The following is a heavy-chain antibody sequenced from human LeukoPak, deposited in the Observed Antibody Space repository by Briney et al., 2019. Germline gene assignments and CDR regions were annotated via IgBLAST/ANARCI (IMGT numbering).Heavy chain of an antibody. J-gene: IGHJ4*02. D-gene: IGHD3-10*01. V-gene: IGHV3-21*01. Sequence: GGSLRLSCAASGFNFISFSINWVRQAPGKGLDRVSSISSSSVYIYYADSVKGRFTISRDNAKSSLYLQMSSLRAEDTAVYYCARAMVRGVNDYWGQGTLVTVSS. CDR2: ISSSSVYI. CDR1: GFNFISFS. CDR3: ARAMVRGVNDY.